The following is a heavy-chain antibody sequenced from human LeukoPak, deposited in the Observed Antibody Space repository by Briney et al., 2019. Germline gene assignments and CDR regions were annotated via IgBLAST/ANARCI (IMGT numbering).Heavy chain of an antibody. CDR3: ASYIVVVVAAADHFDY. Sequence: PSETLSLTCTVSGGSISSGDYYWSWIRQPPGKGLEWIGYIYYSGSTYYNPSLKSRVTISVDTSKNQFSQKLSSVTAADTAVYYCASYIVVVVAAADHFDYWGQGTLVTVSS. D-gene: IGHD2-15*01. J-gene: IGHJ4*02. V-gene: IGHV4-30-4*08. CDR1: GGSISSGDYY. CDR2: IYYSGST.